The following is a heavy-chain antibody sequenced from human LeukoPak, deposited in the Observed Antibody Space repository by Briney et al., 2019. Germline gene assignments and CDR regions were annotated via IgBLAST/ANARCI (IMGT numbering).Heavy chain of an antibody. CDR3: ARRELGATFYYYYMDV. CDR2: INRSGST. V-gene: IGHV4-34*01. D-gene: IGHD1-26*01. Sequence: SETLSLTCAVYGGSLSGYYWSWIRQPPGKGLEWIGEINRSGSTNYNPSLKSRVTISVDTSKNQFSLKLSSVTAADTAVYYCARRELGATFYYYYMDVWGKGTTVTVSS. CDR1: GGSLSGYY. J-gene: IGHJ6*03.